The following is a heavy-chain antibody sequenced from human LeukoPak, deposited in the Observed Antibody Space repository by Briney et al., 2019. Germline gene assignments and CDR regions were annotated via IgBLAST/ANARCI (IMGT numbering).Heavy chain of an antibody. CDR2: IHYSGDT. CDR3: ARHSFAYYDSSGYSYSFED. J-gene: IGHJ4*02. CDR1: SGSISGYY. V-gene: IGHV4-59*08. D-gene: IGHD3-22*01. Sequence: SETLSLTCTVSSGSISGYYWSWIRQPPGKGLEWIGYIHYSGDTNYNPSLKSRVTISVDTSKSQFSLKLSSVTAAETAVYYCARHSFAYYDSSGYSYSFEDWGQGTLATVSS.